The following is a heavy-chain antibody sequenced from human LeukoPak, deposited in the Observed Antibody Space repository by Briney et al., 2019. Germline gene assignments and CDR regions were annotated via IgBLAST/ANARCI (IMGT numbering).Heavy chain of an antibody. Sequence: PGGSLRLSCAASDFTFSSYWMSWLRQAPGKGLEWVANIRQDGSEKNYVDSVKGRFTISRDNAKNSLYLQMNSLRSEDTAIYYCARKGTRMNSCPGYWGQGILVTVSS. J-gene: IGHJ4*02. CDR2: IRQDGSEK. CDR1: DFTFSSYW. V-gene: IGHV3-7*01. CDR3: ARKGTRMNSCPGY. D-gene: IGHD2-15*01.